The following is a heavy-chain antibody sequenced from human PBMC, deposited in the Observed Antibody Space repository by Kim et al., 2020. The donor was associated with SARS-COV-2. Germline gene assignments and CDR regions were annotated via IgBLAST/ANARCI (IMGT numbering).Heavy chain of an antibody. V-gene: IGHV3-33*05. CDR1: GFMFSSYD. Sequence: GGSLRLSCAASGFMFSSYDMHWVRQASAKGLEWLAVISNDGSNKYYGDSVKGRFTISRDNSKNTLYLQMNSLRAEDTAVYYCARRGSTISLYYYAMDVWGQGTTVTVSS. CDR3: ARRGSTISLYYYAMDV. D-gene: IGHD3-9*01. J-gene: IGHJ6*02. CDR2: ISNDGSNK.